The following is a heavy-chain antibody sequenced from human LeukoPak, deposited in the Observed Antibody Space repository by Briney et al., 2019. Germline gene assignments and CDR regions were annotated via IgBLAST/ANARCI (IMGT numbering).Heavy chain of an antibody. J-gene: IGHJ6*03. V-gene: IGHV4-61*02. CDR2: IYTSGST. CDR1: GGSISSGDYY. CDR3: ARDGYYYDSSGYAPRGMDV. D-gene: IGHD3-22*01. Sequence: SETLSLTCTVSGGSISSGDYYWSWIRQPAGKGLEWIGRIYTSGSTNYNPSLKSRVTISVDTSKNQFSLKLSSVTAADTAVYYCARDGYYYDSSGYAPRGMDVWGKGTTVTVSS.